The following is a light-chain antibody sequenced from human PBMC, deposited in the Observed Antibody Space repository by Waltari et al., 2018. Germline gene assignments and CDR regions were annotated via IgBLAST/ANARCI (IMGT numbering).Light chain of an antibody. CDR2: AAS. Sequence: DIQLTQSPSLLSASIGDRVTITCRASQGISSYLAWYQQKPGKAPKLLIYAASTLQSGVPSRFSGSGSGTEFTLTISSLQPEDFATYYCQELNTYPQSLTFGGGTKVEI. CDR3: QELNTYPQSLT. V-gene: IGKV1-9*01. CDR1: QGISSY. J-gene: IGKJ4*01.